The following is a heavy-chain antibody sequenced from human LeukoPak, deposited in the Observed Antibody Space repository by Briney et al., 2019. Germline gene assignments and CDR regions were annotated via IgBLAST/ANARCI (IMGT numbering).Heavy chain of an antibody. D-gene: IGHD2-2*01. J-gene: IGHJ4*02. V-gene: IGHV1-18*01. Sequence: ASVKVSCKASGYTFTSYGISWVRQAPGQGLEWMGWISADNGNTNYAQKFQGRVTMTTDTSTRTAYMEVRSLTSDDTAVYYCARELTSSSDWGQGTLVTVSS. CDR2: ISADNGNT. CDR3: ARELTSSSD. CDR1: GYTFTSYG.